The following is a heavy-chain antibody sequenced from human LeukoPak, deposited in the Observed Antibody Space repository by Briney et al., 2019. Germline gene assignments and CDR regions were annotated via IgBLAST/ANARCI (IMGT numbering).Heavy chain of an antibody. J-gene: IGHJ6*03. CDR2: INPNSGGT. D-gene: IGHD3-3*01. V-gene: IGHV1-2*02. CDR1: GGTFSSYA. Sequence: ASVKVSCKASGGTFSSYAISWVRQAPGQGLEWMGWINPNSGGTNYAQKFQGRVTMTRDTSISTAYMELSRLRSDDTAVYYCARDLQEWLFGGYYYYMDVWGKGTTVTVSS. CDR3: ARDLQEWLFGGYYYYMDV.